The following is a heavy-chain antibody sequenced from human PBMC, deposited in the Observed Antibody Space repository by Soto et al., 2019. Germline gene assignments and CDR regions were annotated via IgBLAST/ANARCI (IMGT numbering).Heavy chain of an antibody. J-gene: IGHJ4*02. Sequence: SQTLSRTCAISGDSVSSSSAAWKWIRQSPSRGLEWLGRTYYRSKWYNDYAVSVKSRITINPDTSKNQFSLQLNSVTPEDTAVYYCARDLMWLGVNYFDYWGQGTLVTVSS. D-gene: IGHD6-19*01. CDR1: GDSVSSSSAA. CDR2: TYYRSKWYN. V-gene: IGHV6-1*01. CDR3: ARDLMWLGVNYFDY.